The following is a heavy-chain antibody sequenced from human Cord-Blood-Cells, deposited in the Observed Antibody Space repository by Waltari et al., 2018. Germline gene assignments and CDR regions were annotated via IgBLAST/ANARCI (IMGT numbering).Heavy chain of an antibody. Sequence: QVQLQQWGAGLLKPSETLSLTCAVYGGSFSGYYWSWIRQPPGKGLEWIGEINHSGSTNYNPSLKSRVTISVDTSKNQFSLKLSSVTAADTAVYNCARAETYYDILTGYYDYWGQGTLVTVSS. D-gene: IGHD3-9*01. J-gene: IGHJ4*02. CDR3: ARAETYYDILTGYYDY. CDR1: GGSFSGYY. V-gene: IGHV4-34*01. CDR2: INHSGST.